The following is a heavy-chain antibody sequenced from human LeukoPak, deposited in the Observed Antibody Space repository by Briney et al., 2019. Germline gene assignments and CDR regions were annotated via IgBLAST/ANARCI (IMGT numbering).Heavy chain of an antibody. D-gene: IGHD6-19*01. Sequence: PGGSLRLSCAASGFTFSDYYMSWIRQAPGKGLEWVSYISSSGSTIYYADSVKGRFTISRDNAKNSLYLQMNSLRAEDTALYYCAKVTAQGIAVAGTDYWGQGTLVTVSS. CDR3: AKVTAQGIAVAGTDY. CDR2: ISSSGSTI. J-gene: IGHJ4*02. CDR1: GFTFSDYY. V-gene: IGHV3-11*01.